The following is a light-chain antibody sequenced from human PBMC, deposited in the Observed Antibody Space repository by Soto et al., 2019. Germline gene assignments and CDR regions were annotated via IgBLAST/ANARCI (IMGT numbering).Light chain of an antibody. CDR3: QQRSNWPLT. J-gene: IGKJ3*01. Sequence: EIVLTQCPATLSLSPGERATLSCRASQSVRSYLAWYQQKPGQAPRLLIYDASNRATGIPARFSGSGSGTDFTLTISSLEPEDFAVYYCQQRSNWPLTFGPGTKVDIK. CDR1: QSVRSY. V-gene: IGKV3-11*01. CDR2: DAS.